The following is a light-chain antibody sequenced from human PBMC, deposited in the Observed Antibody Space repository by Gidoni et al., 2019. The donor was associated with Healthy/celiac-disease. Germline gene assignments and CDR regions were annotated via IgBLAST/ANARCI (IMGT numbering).Light chain of an antibody. CDR2: DAS. Sequence: DIKMTQSPSSLSASVGDRVTITCQASPDISNYLNWYQKKPGKAPKLLIYDASNLETGVPSRFSGSGSGTDFTFTISSLQPEDIATYYCQQYDNLPYTFGQGTKLEIK. J-gene: IGKJ2*01. CDR1: PDISNY. V-gene: IGKV1-33*01. CDR3: QQYDNLPYT.